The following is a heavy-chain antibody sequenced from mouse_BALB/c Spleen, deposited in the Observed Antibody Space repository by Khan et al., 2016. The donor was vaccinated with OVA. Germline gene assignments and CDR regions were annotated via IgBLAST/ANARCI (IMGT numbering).Heavy chain of an antibody. Sequence: EVQLVESGGALVKPGGSLTLSCAASGFPFSSYRLSWVRQTPDKRLEWVASLSSGGDYTYYPASVKGRFTISRDNAKNTLYLQMSDLKSEDTAMYYGADHLTGSFAYWGQGTLVTVSA. CDR1: GFPFSSYR. J-gene: IGHJ3*01. D-gene: IGHD4-1*01. CDR2: LSSGGDYT. CDR3: ADHLTGSFAY. V-gene: IGHV5-6*01.